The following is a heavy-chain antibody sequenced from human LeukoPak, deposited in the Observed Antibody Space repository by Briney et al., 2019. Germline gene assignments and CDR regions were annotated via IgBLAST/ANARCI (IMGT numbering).Heavy chain of an antibody. CDR3: ATDGRGHVMTLNY. D-gene: IGHD3-10*01. Sequence: ASVTVSCKVSGYTLREISMHWVRQAPGKSLEWMGGFDPAEGETIYAQKFQGRVTLTEDTSTNTAFLELSRLRSEDTAVYYCATDGRGHVMTLNYWGQGSLVTVSS. CDR1: GYTLREIS. J-gene: IGHJ4*02. CDR2: FDPAEGET. V-gene: IGHV1-24*01.